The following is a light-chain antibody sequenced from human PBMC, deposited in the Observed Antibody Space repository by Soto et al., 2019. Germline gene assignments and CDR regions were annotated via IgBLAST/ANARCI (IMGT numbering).Light chain of an antibody. CDR3: QQYGSSLF. V-gene: IGKV3-20*01. J-gene: IGKJ2*01. Sequence: EIVLTQSPGTLSLSPGERATLSCRASQSVSSSYLAWYQQKPGQAPRLLIYGASIRATGIPDRFSGSGSGTDFTLTISRLEPEDFAVYYCQQYGSSLFFGQGTKLEIK. CDR2: GAS. CDR1: QSVSSSY.